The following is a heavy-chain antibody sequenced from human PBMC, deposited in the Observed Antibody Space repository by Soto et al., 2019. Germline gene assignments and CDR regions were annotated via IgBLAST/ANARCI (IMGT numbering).Heavy chain of an antibody. J-gene: IGHJ1*01. CDR2: IDGVGTGT. Sequence: PGGSLRLSCAASGFTFTNYWMHWVRQVPGKGLVWVSRIDGVGTGTSYSDSVKGRFTISRDNSKNTVYVEMNSLRPEDTAIYYCARDRFGQAEGYLENWGPGTLVTVSS. CDR1: GFTFTNYW. V-gene: IGHV3-74*01. D-gene: IGHD3-16*01. CDR3: ARDRFGQAEGYLEN.